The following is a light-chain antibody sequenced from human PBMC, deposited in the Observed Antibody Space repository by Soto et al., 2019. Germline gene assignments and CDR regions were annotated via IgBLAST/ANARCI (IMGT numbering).Light chain of an antibody. CDR1: QSVSSY. CDR3: QQRSNWPLIT. Sequence: EIVLTQSPASLSLSPGERATLSCRASQSVSSYLAWYQQKPGQAPRLLIYAASNRATGIPARFSGSGSGTDFTLTISSLEPEDFAVYYCQQRSNWPLITFGQGTRLEMK. CDR2: AAS. J-gene: IGKJ5*01. V-gene: IGKV3-11*01.